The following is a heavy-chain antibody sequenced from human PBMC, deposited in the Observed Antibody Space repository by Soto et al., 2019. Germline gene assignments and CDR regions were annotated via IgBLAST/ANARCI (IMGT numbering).Heavy chain of an antibody. CDR3: ASGSSTTRYYYYGMDV. CDR2: IYPGDSDT. V-gene: IGHV5-51*01. Sequence: PGESLKISCKGSGYSFTSYWIGWVRQMPGKGLEWMGIIYPGDSDTRYSPSFQGQVTISADKSISTAYLQWSSLKASDTAMYYCASGSSTTRYYYYGMDVWGQGTTVTVSS. J-gene: IGHJ6*02. CDR1: GYSFTSYW. D-gene: IGHD2-2*01.